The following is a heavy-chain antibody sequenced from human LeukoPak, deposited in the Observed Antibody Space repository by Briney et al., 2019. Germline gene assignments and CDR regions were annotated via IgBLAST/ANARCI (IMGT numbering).Heavy chain of an antibody. CDR1: GGSMSSYY. CDR3: ARGPYCTNGVCSPQFFDY. Sequence: SETLSLTCTVSGGSMSSYYWSWVRQPPGKGLEWIGHIYSSESTNYNPSLKSRVTMSVDTSSNQFSLKLSSVTAADTAVYYCARGPYCTNGVCSPQFFDYWGQGTLVTVSS. CDR2: IYSSEST. V-gene: IGHV4-59*12. J-gene: IGHJ4*02. D-gene: IGHD2-8*01.